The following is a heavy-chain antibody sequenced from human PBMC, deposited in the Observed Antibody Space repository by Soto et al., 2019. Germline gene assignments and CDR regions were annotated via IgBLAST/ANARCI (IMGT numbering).Heavy chain of an antibody. Sequence: QVQLVQSGAEVKKPGSSVKVSCKASGGTFSSYAISWVRQAPGQGLEWMGGIIPIFGTASYAQKFQGRVTITADESTSTAYMELSSLRSEDTAVYYCARLWFGVDRCGMDVWGQGTTVTVSS. D-gene: IGHD3-10*01. CDR1: GGTFSSYA. CDR3: ARLWFGVDRCGMDV. J-gene: IGHJ6*02. V-gene: IGHV1-69*01. CDR2: IIPIFGTA.